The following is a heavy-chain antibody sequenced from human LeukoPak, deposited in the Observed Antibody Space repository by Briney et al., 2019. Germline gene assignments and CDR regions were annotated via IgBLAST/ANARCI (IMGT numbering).Heavy chain of an antibody. Sequence: QPGGSLRLSCAASGFTFDDYAMHWVRQAPGKGLEWASLISGDGGSTYYADSVKGRFTISRDNSKNSLYLQMNSLRTEDTALYYCAKDLIAVADTPYYFDYWGQGTLVTVSS. J-gene: IGHJ4*02. CDR3: AKDLIAVADTPYYFDY. CDR2: ISGDGGST. V-gene: IGHV3-43*02. D-gene: IGHD6-19*01. CDR1: GFTFDDYA.